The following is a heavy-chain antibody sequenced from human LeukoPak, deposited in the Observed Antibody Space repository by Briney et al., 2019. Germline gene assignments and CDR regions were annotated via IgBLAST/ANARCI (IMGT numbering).Heavy chain of an antibody. Sequence: GGSLRLSCAASGFTFDDYAMHWVRQAPGKGLEWVSGISGSGGSTYYADSVKGRFTISRDNSKNTLYLQMNSLRAEDTAVYYCAKDSGSGEHRGYFDYWGQGTLVTVSS. V-gene: IGHV3-23*01. CDR3: AKDSGSGEHRGYFDY. D-gene: IGHD1/OR15-1a*01. J-gene: IGHJ4*02. CDR2: ISGSGGST. CDR1: GFTFDDYA.